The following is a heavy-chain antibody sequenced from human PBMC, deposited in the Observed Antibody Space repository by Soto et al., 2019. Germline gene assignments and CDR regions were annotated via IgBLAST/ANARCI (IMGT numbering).Heavy chain of an antibody. V-gene: IGHV1-69*13. J-gene: IGHJ4*02. Sequence: SVKLSCKASGGTFSSYAMSWVRQAPGQGLEWTGGIIPIFGTANYAQKFQGRVTITADESTSTAYMELSSLRSEDTAVYYCARHECYDIIQPWPYWGQGSRVTVCS. CDR2: IIPIFGTA. CDR1: GGTFSSYA. CDR3: ARHECYDIIQPWPY. D-gene: IGHD5-12*01.